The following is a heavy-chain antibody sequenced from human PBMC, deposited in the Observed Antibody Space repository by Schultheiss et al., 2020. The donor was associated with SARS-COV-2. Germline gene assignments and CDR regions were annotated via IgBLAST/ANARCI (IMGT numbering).Heavy chain of an antibody. CDR3: ARGQLSRVLQSDAFDI. J-gene: IGHJ3*02. D-gene: IGHD6-19*01. Sequence: GESLKISCAASGFTFSSYGMHWVRQAPGKGLEWVAVIWYDGSNKYYADSVKGRFTISRDNSKNTLYLQMNSLRAEDTAVYYCARGQLSRVLQSDAFDIWGQGTMVTVSS. V-gene: IGHV3-33*01. CDR1: GFTFSSYG. CDR2: IWYDGSNK.